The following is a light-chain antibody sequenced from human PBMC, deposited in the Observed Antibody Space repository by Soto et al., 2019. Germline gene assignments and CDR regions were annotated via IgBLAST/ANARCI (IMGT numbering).Light chain of an antibody. CDR2: DVS. J-gene: IGLJ2*01. Sequence: QSVLTQPASVSGSPGQSITISCTGSSSDVGGYKYVSWYQLHPVKAPKLMIYDVSYRPSGVSDRFSGSKSGNTASLTISGLQAEDEADYYCCSYTSRNTLIFGGGTKLTVL. V-gene: IGLV2-14*03. CDR3: CSYTSRNTLI. CDR1: SSDVGGYKY.